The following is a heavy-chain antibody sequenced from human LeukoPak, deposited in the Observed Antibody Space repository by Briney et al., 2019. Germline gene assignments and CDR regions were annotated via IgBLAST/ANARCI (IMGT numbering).Heavy chain of an antibody. CDR1: GFTLSDYY. CDR2: ISSSSSYT. D-gene: IGHD6-13*01. J-gene: IGHJ4*02. V-gene: IGHV3-11*03. CDR3: ARGFIAAVPVDY. Sequence: PGGSLRLSCAASGFTLSDYYMSWIRQAPGKGLEWVSYISSSSSYTNYADSVKGRFTISRDNAKNSLYLQMNSLRAEDTAVYYCARGFIAAVPVDYWGQGTLVTVSS.